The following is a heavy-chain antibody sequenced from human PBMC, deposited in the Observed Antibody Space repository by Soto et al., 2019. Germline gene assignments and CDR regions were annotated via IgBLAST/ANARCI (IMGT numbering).Heavy chain of an antibody. J-gene: IGHJ4*02. Sequence: QVQLQESGPGLVKPSETLSLTCTVSGGSISSYYWSWIRQPPGKGLEWIGYIYYSGSTNYNPSLKSRVTISVDTSKNQFPLKLSSVTAADTAVYYWARGGGGSSWYFLVYWGQGTLVTVSS. CDR1: GGSISSYY. D-gene: IGHD6-13*01. CDR2: IYYSGST. CDR3: ARGGGGSSWYFLVY. V-gene: IGHV4-59*01.